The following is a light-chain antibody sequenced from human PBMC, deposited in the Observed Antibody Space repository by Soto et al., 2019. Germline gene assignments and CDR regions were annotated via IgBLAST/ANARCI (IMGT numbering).Light chain of an antibody. J-gene: IGKJ5*01. CDR3: QQRNMWPIT. CDR1: QSVGNN. CDR2: DGY. Sequence: EIVLTQSPGTLSLSPGERATLSCRASQSVGNNLAWYQQKPGQPPRLLIYDGYYRATDTPPRFSGSGSGTDFTLTISSLEPEDSAVYYCQQRNMWPITFGQGTRREIK. V-gene: IGKV3-11*01.